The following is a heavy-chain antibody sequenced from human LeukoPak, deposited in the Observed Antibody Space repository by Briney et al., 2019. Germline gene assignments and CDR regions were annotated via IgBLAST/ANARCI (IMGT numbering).Heavy chain of an antibody. CDR3: ARESDGYYYGSGSRNWFDP. D-gene: IGHD3-10*01. CDR2: MNPNSGNT. V-gene: IGHV1-8*01. Sequence: ASVKVSCKASGYTFTSYDINWVRQATGQGLEWMGWMNPNSGNTGYAQKFQGRVTMTGNTSISTAYMELSSLRSEDTAVYYCARESDGYYYGSGSRNWFDPWGQGTLVTVSS. CDR1: GYTFTSYD. J-gene: IGHJ5*02.